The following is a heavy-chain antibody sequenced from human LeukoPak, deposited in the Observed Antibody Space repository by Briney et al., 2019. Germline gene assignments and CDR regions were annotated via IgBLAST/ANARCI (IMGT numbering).Heavy chain of an antibody. CDR2: IDTSGNT. CDR1: GGSISDYY. Sequence: SETLSLTCTVSGGSISDYYWSWIRQPAGKGLEWIGHIDTSGNTNYNPSLKSRVTISVDTSKNQFSLKLSSVTAADTAVYYCAREAYYYGSGPLDYWGQGTLVTVSA. J-gene: IGHJ4*02. CDR3: AREAYYYGSGPLDY. V-gene: IGHV4-4*07. D-gene: IGHD3-10*01.